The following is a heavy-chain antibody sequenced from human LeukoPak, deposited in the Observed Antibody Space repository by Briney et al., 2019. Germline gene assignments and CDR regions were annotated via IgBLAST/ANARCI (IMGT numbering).Heavy chain of an antibody. CDR1: GGSISSSLYY. J-gene: IGHJ4*02. Sequence: SETLSLTCTVSGGSISSSLYYWGWIRQPPGNGLEWIGSIYHTGTTHYNPSLKSRVTISVDMSKNQFFLKLSSVTAADTAVYYCARDGLGGSYYDYWGQGTLVTVSS. CDR2: IYHTGTT. CDR3: ARDGLGGSYYDY. D-gene: IGHD1-26*01. V-gene: IGHV4-39*02.